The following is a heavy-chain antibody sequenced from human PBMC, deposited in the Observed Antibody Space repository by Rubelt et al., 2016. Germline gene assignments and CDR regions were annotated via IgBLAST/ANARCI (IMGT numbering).Heavy chain of an antibody. CDR2: IYYSGST. CDR1: GGSISSSSYY. Sequence: QLQLQGSGPGLVKPSETLSLTCTVSGGSISSSSYYWGWIRQPPGKGLEWIGSIYYSGSTYYNPSLKSRVTISVDTSKNQFSLRLGSVTAADPAVYYCARKIGYSGSPRYDYWGQGTLVTVSS. J-gene: IGHJ4*02. CDR3: ARKIGYSGSPRYDY. V-gene: IGHV4-39*01. D-gene: IGHD5-12*01.